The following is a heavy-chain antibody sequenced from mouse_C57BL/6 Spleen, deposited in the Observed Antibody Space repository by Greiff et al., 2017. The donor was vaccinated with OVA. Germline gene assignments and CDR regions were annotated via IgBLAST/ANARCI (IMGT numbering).Heavy chain of an antibody. CDR2: IYPGDGDT. D-gene: IGHD2-4*01. CDR1: GYAFSSYW. J-gene: IGHJ4*01. V-gene: IGHV1-80*01. Sequence: QVHVKQSGAELVKPGASVKISCKASGYAFSSYWMNWVKQRPGKGLEWIGQIYPGDGDTNYNGKFKGKATLTADKSSSTAYMQLSSLTSEDSAVYFCARRNDYDEYAMDYWGQGTSVTVSS. CDR3: ARRNDYDEYAMDY.